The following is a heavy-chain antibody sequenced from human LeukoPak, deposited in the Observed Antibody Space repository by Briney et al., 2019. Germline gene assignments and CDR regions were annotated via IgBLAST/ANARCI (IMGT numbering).Heavy chain of an antibody. Sequence: ASVKVSCKASGYTFTSYGISWVRQAPGQGLEWMGWISAYNGNTNYAQKLQGRVTMTTDTSTSTAYMELRSLRSDDTAVYYCARAPGYSSSWYGYFVVIPDYYYYMDVWGKGTTVTVSS. D-gene: IGHD6-13*01. CDR1: GYTFTSYG. CDR3: ARAPGYSSSWYGYFVVIPDYYYYMDV. CDR2: ISAYNGNT. J-gene: IGHJ6*03. V-gene: IGHV1-18*01.